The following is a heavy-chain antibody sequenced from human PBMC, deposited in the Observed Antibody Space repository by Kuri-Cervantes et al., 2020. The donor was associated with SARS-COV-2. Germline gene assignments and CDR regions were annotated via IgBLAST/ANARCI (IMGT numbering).Heavy chain of an antibody. V-gene: IGHV4-4*07. CDR3: ARESGYDYYFDY. CDR2: LYTSGST. CDR1: SGSIKNYY. D-gene: IGHD5-12*01. J-gene: IGHJ4*02. Sequence: ESLKISCTVSSGSIKNYYWTWIRQPAGKGLEWIGRLYTSGSTDYNASFKSRITMSPDTSKNQFSLNLTSLTAADTAVYFCARESGYDYYFDYWGQGTLVTVSS.